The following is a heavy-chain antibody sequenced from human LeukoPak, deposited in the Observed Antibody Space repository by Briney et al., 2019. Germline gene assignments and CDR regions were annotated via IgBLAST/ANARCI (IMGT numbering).Heavy chain of an antibody. CDR1: GFTFDDYA. V-gene: IGHV3-9*01. CDR2: ISWNSGSI. CDR3: AKEGSGTTYDAFDI. D-gene: IGHD1-26*01. J-gene: IGHJ3*02. Sequence: GGSLRLSCAASGFTFDDYAMHWVRHAPGKGLEWVSGISWNSGSIGYADSVKGRFTISRDNAKNSLYLQMNSLRAEDTALYYCAKEGSGTTYDAFDIWGQGTMVTVSS.